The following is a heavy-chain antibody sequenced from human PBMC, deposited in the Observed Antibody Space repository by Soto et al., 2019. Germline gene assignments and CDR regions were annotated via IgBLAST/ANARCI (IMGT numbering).Heavy chain of an antibody. D-gene: IGHD5-18*01. CDR2: IIPIFGTA. V-gene: IGHV1-69*13. J-gene: IGHJ4*02. CDR3: ATSVADTAMVTGYYFDY. CDR1: GGTFSSYA. Sequence: SVKVSGKASGGTFSSYAISWVRQAPGQGLEWMGGIIPIFGTANYAQKFQGRVTITADESTSTAYMELSSLRSEDTAVYYCATSVADTAMVTGYYFDYWGQGTLVTVSS.